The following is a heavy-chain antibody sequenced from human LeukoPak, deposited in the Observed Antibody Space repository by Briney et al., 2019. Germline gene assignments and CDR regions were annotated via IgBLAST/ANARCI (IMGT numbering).Heavy chain of an antibody. Sequence: GGSLRLSCAASGFTFSSYGMHWVRQAPGKGLECVSVISGSGRTTDYADSVKGRFTISRDNSKNTLYLQMNSLRAEDTAVYYCARAGYYDSSGYYGMDVWGQGTTVTVSS. D-gene: IGHD3-22*01. CDR3: ARAGYYDSSGYYGMDV. CDR1: GFTFSSYG. CDR2: ISGSGRTT. V-gene: IGHV3-23*01. J-gene: IGHJ6*02.